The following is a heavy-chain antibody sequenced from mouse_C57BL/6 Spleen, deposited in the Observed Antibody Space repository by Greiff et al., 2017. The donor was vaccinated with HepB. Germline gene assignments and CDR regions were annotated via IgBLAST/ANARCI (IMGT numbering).Heavy chain of an antibody. CDR3: AREWLRRGAFDF. V-gene: IGHV1-61*01. D-gene: IGHD2-2*01. CDR2: IYPSDSET. Sequence: VQLQQPGAELVRPGSSVKLSCKASGYTFTSYWMDWVKQRPGQGLEWIGNIYPSDSETHYNQKFKDKATLTVDKSSSTAYMQLSSLTSEDSAVYYCAREWLRRGAFDFWGQGTTLTVSS. J-gene: IGHJ2*01. CDR1: GYTFTSYW.